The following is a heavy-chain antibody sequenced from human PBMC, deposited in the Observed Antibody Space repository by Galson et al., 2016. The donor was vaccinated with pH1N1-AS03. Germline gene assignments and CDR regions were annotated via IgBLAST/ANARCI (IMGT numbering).Heavy chain of an antibody. CDR1: GGSISSRAYY. CDR3: ARVVGARPPPDY. Sequence: ETLSLTCTVSGGSISSRAYYWGWIRQPPGKGLEWIGSIYDTGRTTYNPSLKSRVTVSGDTSKNQLSLKVTSMTAADTAVYYCARVVGARPPPDYWGQGTLVTVSS. D-gene: IGHD1-26*01. J-gene: IGHJ4*02. V-gene: IGHV4-39*01. CDR2: IYDTGRT.